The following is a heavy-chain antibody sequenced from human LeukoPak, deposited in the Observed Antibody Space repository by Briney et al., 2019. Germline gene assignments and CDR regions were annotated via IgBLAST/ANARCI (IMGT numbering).Heavy chain of an antibody. CDR2: INHSGSA. D-gene: IGHD4-17*01. J-gene: IGHJ4*02. CDR1: GGSFSGYS. V-gene: IGHV4-34*01. CDR3: ARGDYGDFYFDF. Sequence: SETLSLTCAVYGGSFSGYSWIWIRQPPGKGLEWTGEINHSGSANYNPSLKSRVNISVDTSKNQFSLKLSSVTAADTAVYYCARGDYGDFYFDFWGQGTLVTVSS.